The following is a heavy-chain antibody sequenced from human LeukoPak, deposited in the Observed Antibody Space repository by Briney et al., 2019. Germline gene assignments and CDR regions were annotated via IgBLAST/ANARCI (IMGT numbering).Heavy chain of an antibody. J-gene: IGHJ6*03. CDR3: AREKPYYMDV. Sequence: GGSLRLSCAASGFTFSSYSMNWVRQAPGKGLKWVSYISSSSSTIYYADSVKGRFTISRDNAKNSLYLQMNSLRAEDSAVYYCAREKPYYMDVWGKGTTVTVSS. CDR2: ISSSSSTI. CDR1: GFTFSSYS. D-gene: IGHD1-14*01. V-gene: IGHV3-48*04.